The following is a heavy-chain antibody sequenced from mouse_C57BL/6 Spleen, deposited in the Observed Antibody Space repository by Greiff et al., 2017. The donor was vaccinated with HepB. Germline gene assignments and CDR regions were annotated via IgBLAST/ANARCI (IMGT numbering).Heavy chain of an antibody. D-gene: IGHD4-1*01. J-gene: IGHJ3*01. CDR1: GYTFTSYW. V-gene: IGHV1-7*01. Sequence: VQLQQSGAELAKPGASVQLSCKASGYTFTSYWMHWVKQRPGQGLEWIGYINPSSGYTKYNQKFKDKATLTADKSSRTAYMQLSSLTYEDSAVYYCARANGDEGFAYWGQGTLVTVSA. CDR3: ARANGDEGFAY. CDR2: INPSSGYT.